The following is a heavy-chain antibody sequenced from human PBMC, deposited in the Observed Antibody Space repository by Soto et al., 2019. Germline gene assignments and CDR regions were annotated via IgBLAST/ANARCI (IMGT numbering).Heavy chain of an antibody. CDR2: ISYDGSNK. D-gene: IGHD7-27*01. CDR3: AREEGTGDGGYDAFDI. Sequence: QLGGSLRLSCAASGFTFSSYAMHWVRQAPGKGLEWVAVISYDGSNKYYADSVKGRFTISRDNSKNTLYLQMNSLRAEDTAVYYCAREEGTGDGGYDAFDIWGQGTMVTVSS. CDR1: GFTFSSYA. J-gene: IGHJ3*02. V-gene: IGHV3-30*04.